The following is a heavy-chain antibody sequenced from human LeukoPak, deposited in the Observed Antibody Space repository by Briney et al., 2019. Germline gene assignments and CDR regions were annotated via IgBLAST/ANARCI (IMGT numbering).Heavy chain of an antibody. V-gene: IGHV3-9*01. CDR1: GFTFDDYA. CDR2: ISWNSGSI. J-gene: IGHJ4*02. Sequence: PGRSLRLSCAASGFTFDDYAMHWVRQAPGKGLEWVSGISWNSGSIDYAESVKGRFTISRDNAKNSLYLQMNSLRAEDTAVYYCARVGPMAADYWGQGTLVTVSS. D-gene: IGHD5-24*01. CDR3: ARVGPMAADY.